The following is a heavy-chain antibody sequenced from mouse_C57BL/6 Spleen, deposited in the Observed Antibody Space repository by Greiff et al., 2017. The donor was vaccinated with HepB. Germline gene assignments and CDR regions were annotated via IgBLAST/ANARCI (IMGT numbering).Heavy chain of an antibody. D-gene: IGHD1-1*01. CDR1: GYTFTSYW. CDR2: IDPSASYT. V-gene: IGHV1-50*01. J-gene: IGHJ4*01. Sequence: QVQLQQPGAELVKPGASVKLSCKASGYTFTSYWMQWVNQRPGQGLEWIGEIDPSASYTNYNQKVKGKATFTVDTSSSTAYMQLSSLTSEDSAVYYCAREATVVATGAMDDWGQGTSVTVSS. CDR3: AREATVVATGAMDD.